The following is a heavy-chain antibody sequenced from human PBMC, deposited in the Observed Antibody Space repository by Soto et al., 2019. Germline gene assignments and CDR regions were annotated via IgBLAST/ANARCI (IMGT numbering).Heavy chain of an antibody. V-gene: IGHV3-23*01. Sequence: GESLKISCAASGFPFSNYAMTWVRQAPGKGLEWVSAISSSGDNTYYADSVKGRVTISRDNSKNKLYLQMNSLRAEDTAVYRVVRGASPSYYYYMDVWGQGTTVTVSS. CDR2: ISSSGDNT. D-gene: IGHD3-10*01. J-gene: IGHJ6*03. CDR1: GFPFSNYA. CDR3: VRGASPSYYYYMDV.